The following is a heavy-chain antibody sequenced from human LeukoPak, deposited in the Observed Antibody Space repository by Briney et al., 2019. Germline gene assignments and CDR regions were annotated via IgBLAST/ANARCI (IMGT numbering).Heavy chain of an antibody. Sequence: ASVKVSCKASGYTFTTYGISWVRQAPGQGLECMGWINTYNGNTNYAQTFQGRVTMTTDTSTTTAYMELRGLRFDDTAVYYCARGGQISVLPTPPFSDYWGQGTLVTVSS. CDR1: GYTFTTYG. CDR3: ARGGQISVLPTPPFSDY. CDR2: INTYNGNT. V-gene: IGHV1-18*01. D-gene: IGHD2/OR15-2a*01. J-gene: IGHJ4*02.